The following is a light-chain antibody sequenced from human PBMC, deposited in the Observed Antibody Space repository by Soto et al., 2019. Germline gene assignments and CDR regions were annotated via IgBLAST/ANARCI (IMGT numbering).Light chain of an antibody. Sequence: QLVLTQPASVSGSPGQSITISCTGTSSDVGGYNYVSWYQQHPEKVPKLLICDVTNRPSGVSNRFSGSKSGNTASLTISGLQPEDAADYYCSSYTSDNTWVFGGGTQLTVL. J-gene: IGLJ3*02. CDR2: DVT. CDR1: SSDVGGYNY. V-gene: IGLV2-14*01. CDR3: SSYTSDNTWV.